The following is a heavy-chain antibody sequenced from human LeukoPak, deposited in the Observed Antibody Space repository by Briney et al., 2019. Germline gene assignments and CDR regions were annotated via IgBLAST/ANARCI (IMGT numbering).Heavy chain of an antibody. CDR2: IIPILGIA. D-gene: IGHD4-23*01. J-gene: IGHJ5*02. V-gene: IGHV1-69*04. Sequence: SVKVSCKASGGTFSSYAISWVRQAPGQGLEWMGRIIPILGIANYAQKFQGRVTITADKSTSTAYMELSSLRSEDTAVYYCARDLATVASPGWFDPWGQGTLVTVSS. CDR3: ARDLATVASPGWFDP. CDR1: GGTFSSYA.